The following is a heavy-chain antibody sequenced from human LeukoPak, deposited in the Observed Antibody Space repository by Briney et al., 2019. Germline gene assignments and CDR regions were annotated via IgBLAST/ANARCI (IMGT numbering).Heavy chain of an antibody. V-gene: IGHV4-59*01. CDR2: IYYSGTT. CDR1: GGSISDYY. Sequence: SETLSLTCTVSGGSISDYYWSWIRQSPGKGLEWIGYIYYSGTTNYNPSLKSRVTISVDTSKNQFSLKLSSVTAADTAVYYCAKGYCSGGSCYYTPFDYWGQGTLVTVSS. CDR3: AKGYCSGGSCYYTPFDY. J-gene: IGHJ4*02. D-gene: IGHD2-15*01.